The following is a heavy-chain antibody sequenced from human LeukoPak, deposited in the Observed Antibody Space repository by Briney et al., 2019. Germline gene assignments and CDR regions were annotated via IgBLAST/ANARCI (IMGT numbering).Heavy chain of an antibody. D-gene: IGHD3-22*01. V-gene: IGHV4-34*01. Sequence: SETLSLTCAVYGGSFSDYYWSWIRQPPGKGLEWIGEIKHSGSTNYNPSLKSRVTISVDTSKNQFSLKLSSVTAADTAVYYCARGRLFDYWGQGTLVTVSS. CDR2: IKHSGST. CDR1: GGSFSDYY. CDR3: ARGRLFDY. J-gene: IGHJ4*02.